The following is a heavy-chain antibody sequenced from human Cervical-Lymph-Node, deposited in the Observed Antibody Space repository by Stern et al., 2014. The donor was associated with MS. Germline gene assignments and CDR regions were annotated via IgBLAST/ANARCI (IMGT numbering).Heavy chain of an antibody. CDR2: ISSSSSTI. J-gene: IGHJ4*02. D-gene: IGHD4-11*01. CDR1: GFTFSSYS. Sequence: EVQLVESGGGLVQPGGSLRLSCAASGFTFSSYSMNWVRQAPGKGLEWGSYISSSSSTIYYADSVKGRFTISRDNAKNSLYLQMNSLRDEDTAVYYCAKDQWDYSSRFDYWGQGTLVTVSS. CDR3: AKDQWDYSSRFDY. V-gene: IGHV3-48*02.